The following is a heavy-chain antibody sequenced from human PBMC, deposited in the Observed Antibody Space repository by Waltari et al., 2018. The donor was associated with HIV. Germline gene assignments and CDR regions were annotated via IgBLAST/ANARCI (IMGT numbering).Heavy chain of an antibody. D-gene: IGHD6-19*01. CDR1: GFSFGEYS. Sequence: EVQLVESGGGLVQPGRSLRFSCAASGFSFGEYSMSWVRQAPGKGLEWVGFIRSKTYGGTTEYAASVKGRFTISRDDSKSIAYLQMNSLKTEDTAVYYCTKAVAGFYYFDYWGQGTQVTVSS. J-gene: IGHJ4*02. CDR3: TKAVAGFYYFDY. CDR2: IRSKTYGGTT. V-gene: IGHV3-49*04.